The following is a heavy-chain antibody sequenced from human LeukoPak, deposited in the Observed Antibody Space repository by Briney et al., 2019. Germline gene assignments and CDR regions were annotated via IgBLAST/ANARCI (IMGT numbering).Heavy chain of an antibody. V-gene: IGHV1-8*01. CDR1: GYTFTSYD. D-gene: IGHD3-9*01. CDR3: ARGDVLRYFDWLPSTYYYYMDV. CDR2: MNPNSGNT. J-gene: IGHJ6*03. Sequence: ASVKVSCKAPGYTFTSYDINWVRQATGQGLEWMGWMNPNSGNTSYAQKFQGRVTMARNTSISTAYMELSSLRSEDTAVYYCARGDVLRYFDWLPSTYYYYMDVWGKGTTVTISS.